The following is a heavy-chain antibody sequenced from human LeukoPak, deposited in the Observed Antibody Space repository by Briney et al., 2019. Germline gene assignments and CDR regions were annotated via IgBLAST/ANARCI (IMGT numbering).Heavy chain of an antibody. V-gene: IGHV4-39*07. Sequence: GSLRLSCAASGFTFSSYAMSWVRQPPGKGLEWIGSVSYNGGTSYTPSLKSRVTMAVDTSKNQFSLRLSSVTAADTAVYYCVRETGGSSRTEYWGQGTLVTVSS. CDR2: VSYNGGT. CDR1: GFTFSSYA. D-gene: IGHD6-13*01. J-gene: IGHJ4*02. CDR3: VRETGGSSRTEY.